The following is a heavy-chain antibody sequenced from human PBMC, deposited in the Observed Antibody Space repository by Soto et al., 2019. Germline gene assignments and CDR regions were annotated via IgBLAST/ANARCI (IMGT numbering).Heavy chain of an antibody. CDR1: GVSLSNSY. D-gene: IGHD6-19*01. CDR3: AKGGGSYTTGWYNDY. Sequence: QVQLQESGPGLVKPSETMSLTCTVSGVSLSNSYCSWARQPPGKGLEWIGHIWSSGSTNYNPSLRSRVTLSVDTSKNQASLQLRSVTATDTAVYYCAKGGGSYTTGWYNDYWGQGTLVTVSS. J-gene: IGHJ4*02. V-gene: IGHV4-4*08. CDR2: IWSSGST.